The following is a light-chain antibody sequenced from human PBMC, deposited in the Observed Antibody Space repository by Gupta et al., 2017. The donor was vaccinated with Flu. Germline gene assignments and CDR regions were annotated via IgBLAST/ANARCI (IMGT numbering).Light chain of an antibody. CDR2: GAS. CDR3: QQDGNSRNT. CDR1: QSVTSNY. V-gene: IGKV3-20*01. Sequence: EIVLTQSPGTLSLSPGERATLSCRASQSVTSNYLAWYQQKPGQAPILLIYGASSRATGIPDRFSGSGSGTDFTLTISRLEPEDFAVYYCQQDGNSRNTFGQGTKLEIK. J-gene: IGKJ2*01.